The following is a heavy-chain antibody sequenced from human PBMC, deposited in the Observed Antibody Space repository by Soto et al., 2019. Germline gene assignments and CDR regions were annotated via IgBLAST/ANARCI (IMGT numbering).Heavy chain of an antibody. D-gene: IGHD1-20*01. CDR2: ISGSGGST. Sequence: EVQLLESGGGLVQPGGSLRLSCAASGFTFSSYAMSWVRQAPGKGLEWVSAISGSGGSTYYADSVKGRFTITRDNAKNKLYLQMNSLRAEDTAVYYSAKEVLRYTWNHVAYWGQGTLVNVYS. J-gene: IGHJ4*01. CDR3: AKEVLRYTWNHVAY. V-gene: IGHV3-23*01. CDR1: GFTFSSYA.